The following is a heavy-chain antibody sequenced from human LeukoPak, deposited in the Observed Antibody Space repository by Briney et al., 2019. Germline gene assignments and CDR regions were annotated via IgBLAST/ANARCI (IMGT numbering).Heavy chain of an antibody. Sequence: AETLSLTCAVYGGSFSGYYWSWIRQPPGKGLEWTGEINHSGSTNYNPSLKSRVTISVDTSKNQFSLQLSSVTAADTAVYYCARGHQGGAAAGRGYYFDYWGQGTLVTVSS. V-gene: IGHV4-34*01. CDR1: GGSFSGYY. CDR3: ARGHQGGAAAGRGYYFDY. D-gene: IGHD6-13*01. CDR2: INHSGST. J-gene: IGHJ4*02.